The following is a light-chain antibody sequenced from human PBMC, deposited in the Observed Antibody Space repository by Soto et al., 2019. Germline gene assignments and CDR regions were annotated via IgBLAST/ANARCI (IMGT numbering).Light chain of an antibody. Sequence: EIVMAQSPATLSVSPWERATLSCRASQSVSSNVALYQQKPGQAPRLLIYDASTRATAIPARFSGGGSGTEFTLTISSLQSEDFAFYYCQQFNNWPRTFGQGTKVDIK. V-gene: IGKV3-15*01. J-gene: IGKJ1*01. CDR2: DAS. CDR3: QQFNNWPRT. CDR1: QSVSSN.